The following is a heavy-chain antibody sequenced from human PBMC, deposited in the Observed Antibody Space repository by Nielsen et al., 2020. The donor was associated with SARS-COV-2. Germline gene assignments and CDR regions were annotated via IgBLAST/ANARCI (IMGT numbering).Heavy chain of an antibody. CDR3: ARASSGSYLYYFDY. D-gene: IGHD1-26*01. V-gene: IGHV3-30*03. CDR2: ISYDGSNK. Sequence: GESLKISCAASGFTFSSYGMHWVRQAPGKGLEWVAVISYDGSNKYYADSVKGRFTISRDNSKNTLYLQMNSLRAEDTAVYYCARASSGSYLYYFDYWGQGTLVTVSS. CDR1: GFTFSSYG. J-gene: IGHJ4*02.